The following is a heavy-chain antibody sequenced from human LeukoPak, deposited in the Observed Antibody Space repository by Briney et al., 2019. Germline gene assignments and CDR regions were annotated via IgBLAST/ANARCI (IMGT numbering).Heavy chain of an antibody. J-gene: IGHJ5*02. V-gene: IGHV3-23*01. CDR1: GFTFSSYA. D-gene: IGHD6-19*01. Sequence: GGSLRLSCAASGFTFSSYAMSWVRQAPGKGLEWVSAISGSGGSTYYADSVKGRFTISRDNSKNTLYLQMNSLGAQDTAVYYCAKDQQWLQIRWFDPWGQGTLVTVSS. CDR2: ISGSGGST. CDR3: AKDQQWLQIRWFDP.